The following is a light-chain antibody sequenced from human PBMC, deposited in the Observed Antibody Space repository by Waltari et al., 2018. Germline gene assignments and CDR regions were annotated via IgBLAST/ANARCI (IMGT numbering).Light chain of an antibody. Sequence: HSALTQPPSAPGSPGQSVTISCTGSSSDVGNYNYVSWYQQHPGKAPKLMIYEVTKRPSGVPYRFSGSKSGNTASLTVSGLQAEDEADYYCSSYAGSNNLMFGGGTKVTVL. CDR1: SSDVGNYNY. J-gene: IGLJ3*02. CDR3: SSYAGSNNLM. CDR2: EVT. V-gene: IGLV2-8*01.